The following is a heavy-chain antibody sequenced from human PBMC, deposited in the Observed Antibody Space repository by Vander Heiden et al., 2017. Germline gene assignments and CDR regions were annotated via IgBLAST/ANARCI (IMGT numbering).Heavy chain of an antibody. CDR2: ISSSSSYI. CDR1: GFPFSSYS. V-gene: IGHV3-21*01. CDR3: ARAPPQCYYDSSGWLDY. D-gene: IGHD3-22*01. Sequence: EVQLVESGGGLVKPGGSLRLSCAASGFPFSSYSMNWVRQAPGKGLEWVSSISSSSSYIYYADSVKGRFTISRDNAKNSLYLQMNSLRAEDTAVYYCARAPPQCYYDSSGWLDYWGQGTLVTVSS. J-gene: IGHJ4*02.